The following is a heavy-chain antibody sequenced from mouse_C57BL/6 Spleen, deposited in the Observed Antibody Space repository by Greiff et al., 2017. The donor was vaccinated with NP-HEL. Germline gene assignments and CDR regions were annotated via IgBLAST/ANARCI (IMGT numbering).Heavy chain of an antibody. CDR3: ARWGNYYGSNYAMDY. CDR2: IYPGSGST. V-gene: IGHV1-55*01. CDR1: GYTFTSYW. J-gene: IGHJ4*01. Sequence: QVQLQQPGAELVKPGASVKMSCKASGYTFTSYWITWVKQRPGQGLEWIGDIYPGSGSTNYNEKFKSKATLTVDTSSSTAYMQLSSLTSEDSAVYYCARWGNYYGSNYAMDYWGQGTSVTVSS. D-gene: IGHD1-1*01.